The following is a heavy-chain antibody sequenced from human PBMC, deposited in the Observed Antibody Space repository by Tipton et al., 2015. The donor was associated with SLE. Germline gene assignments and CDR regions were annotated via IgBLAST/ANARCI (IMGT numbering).Heavy chain of an antibody. D-gene: IGHD2-2*01. CDR1: GGSISSGGYY. CDR3: ARAGEDQLLSSDY. Sequence: TLSLTCAVSGGSISSGGYYWSWIRQPPGKGLEWIGYIYYSGSTNYNPSLKSRVTISVDTSKNQFSLKLSSVTAADTAVYYCARAGEDQLLSSDYWGQGTLVTVSS. CDR2: IYYSGST. V-gene: IGHV4-61*08. J-gene: IGHJ4*02.